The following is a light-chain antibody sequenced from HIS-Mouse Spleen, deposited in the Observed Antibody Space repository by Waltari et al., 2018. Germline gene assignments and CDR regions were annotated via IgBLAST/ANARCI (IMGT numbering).Light chain of an antibody. V-gene: IGLV3-10*01. Sequence: SYELTQPPSVSVSPGQTARITCTGDALPKKSAYWYQQKSGQAPMLVIYEDSKRRSGIPERFSGSSSGTMATLTISGAQVEDEADYYCYSTDSSGNRFGGGTKLTVL. J-gene: IGLJ2*01. CDR3: YSTDSSGNR. CDR2: EDS. CDR1: ALPKKS.